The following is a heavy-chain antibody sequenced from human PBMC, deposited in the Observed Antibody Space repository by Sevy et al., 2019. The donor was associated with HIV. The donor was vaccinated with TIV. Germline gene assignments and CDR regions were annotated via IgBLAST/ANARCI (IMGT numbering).Heavy chain of an antibody. V-gene: IGHV1-24*01. CDR1: GYTLTEFS. D-gene: IGHD3-22*01. CDR2: FDPEDGET. Sequence: ASVKVSCKVSGYTLTEFSMHWVRLAPGKGLEWMGSFDPEDGETIYAQKFQGRVTMTEDTSTDTAYMELSSLRSDDTAVYYCATTKDYYDSSGSPFDYWGQGILVTVSS. J-gene: IGHJ4*02. CDR3: ATTKDYYDSSGSPFDY.